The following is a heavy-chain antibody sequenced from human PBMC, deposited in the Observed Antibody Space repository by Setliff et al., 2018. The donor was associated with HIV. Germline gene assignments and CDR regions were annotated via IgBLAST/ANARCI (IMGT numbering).Heavy chain of an antibody. Sequence: PSETLSLTCTVSGGPISTDHNWGWFRQPPGKGLEWIAGIHEKGHTYYNPSLKSRATILMDTSNKQFSVRLRSVTAADTATYYCARHRQWHLLPDHWGQGVWVTVSS. V-gene: IGHV4-39*01. J-gene: IGHJ4*02. CDR1: GGPISTDHN. D-gene: IGHD6-19*01. CDR2: IHEKGHT. CDR3: ARHRQWHLLPDH.